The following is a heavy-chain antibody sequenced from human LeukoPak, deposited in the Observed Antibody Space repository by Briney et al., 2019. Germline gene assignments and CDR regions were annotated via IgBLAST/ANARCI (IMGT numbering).Heavy chain of an antibody. J-gene: IGHJ6*02. D-gene: IGHD3-10*01. Sequence: SETLSLTCTVSGGSISSYYWGWIRQPPGKGLEWIGYIYYSGSTNYNPSLKSRVTISVDTSKNQFSLKLSSVTAADTAVYYCACGSGTLQGYGMDVWGQGTTVTASS. CDR1: GGSISSYY. CDR3: ACGSGTLQGYGMDV. V-gene: IGHV4-59*01. CDR2: IYYSGST.